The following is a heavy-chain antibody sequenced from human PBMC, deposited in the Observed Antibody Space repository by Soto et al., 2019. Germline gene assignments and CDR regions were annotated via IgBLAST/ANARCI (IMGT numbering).Heavy chain of an antibody. D-gene: IGHD2-2*01. CDR1: GGSISSYY. Sequence: SETLSLTCTVSGGSISSYYWSWIRQPPGKGLEWIGYIYYSGSTYYNPSLKSRVTISVDTSKNQFSLKLSSVTAADTAVYYCARDCGSSTSCYHQYFQHWGQGTLVTVSS. CDR2: IYYSGST. V-gene: IGHV4-59*12. CDR3: ARDCGSSTSCYHQYFQH. J-gene: IGHJ1*01.